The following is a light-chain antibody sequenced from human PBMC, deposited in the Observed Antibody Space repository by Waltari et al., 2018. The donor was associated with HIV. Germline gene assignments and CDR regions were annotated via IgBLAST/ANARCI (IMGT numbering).Light chain of an antibody. CDR2: GVD. CDR3: SSYTNIDTLV. Sequence: QSALTQPAYVSGSPGQSITISCPGPNSAVGFYNLVFWYRHHPGKAPQLVIYGVDSRPSGVSDRFSGSKSGNTASLTISTLQAEDEADYYCSSYTNIDTLVFGGGTKLTVL. CDR1: NSAVGFYNL. J-gene: IGLJ3*02. V-gene: IGLV2-14*01.